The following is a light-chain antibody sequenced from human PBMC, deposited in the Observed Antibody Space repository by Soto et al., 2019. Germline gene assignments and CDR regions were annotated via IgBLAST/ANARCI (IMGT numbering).Light chain of an antibody. V-gene: IGKV3-15*01. J-gene: IGKJ1*01. CDR3: QQYNNWPRT. Sequence: EIVLTQSPATLSLSPGERATLSCRASQSVTDNYLAWYQQKPGQAPRLVISGASTRATGIPARFSGSGSGTEFTLTIRSLQSEAFAVYYCQQYNNWPRTFGQGTMV. CDR2: GAS. CDR1: QSVTDN.